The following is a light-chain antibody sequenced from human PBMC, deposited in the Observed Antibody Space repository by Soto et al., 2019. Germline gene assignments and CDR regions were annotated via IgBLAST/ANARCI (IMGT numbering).Light chain of an antibody. CDR1: QSVRSTY. J-gene: IGKJ5*01. Sequence: EIVLTQSPGTLSLSPGERATLSCRASQSVRSTYLAWYQQKPGQAPRLLIHGASSRATGIPDRFSGSGSGTDFTLTISRLEPEDFEVYYCQQYGSSLSITFGQGTRLEIK. V-gene: IGKV3-20*01. CDR3: QQYGSSLSIT. CDR2: GAS.